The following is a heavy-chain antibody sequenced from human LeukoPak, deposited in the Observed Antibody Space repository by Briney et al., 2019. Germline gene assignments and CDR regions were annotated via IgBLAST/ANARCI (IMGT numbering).Heavy chain of an antibody. CDR2: IQYDGSNK. CDR3: AKDRAPMVVYYYMDV. V-gene: IGHV3-30*02. J-gene: IGHJ6*03. D-gene: IGHD2-8*01. Sequence: PGGSLRLSCAASGFTFSIYGMQWVRQAPGKGLEWVAFIQYDGSNKYYADSVKGRFTISRDNSENTLYLQMNSLRGEDTAVYYCAKDRAPMVVYYYMDVWGKGTTVTVSS. CDR1: GFTFSIYG.